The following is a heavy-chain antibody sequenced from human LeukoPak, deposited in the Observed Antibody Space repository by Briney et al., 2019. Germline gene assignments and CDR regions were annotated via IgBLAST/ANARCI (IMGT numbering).Heavy chain of an antibody. V-gene: IGHV4-34*01. CDR3: ARDPYSSSYSDY. CDR2: IYYSGST. Sequence: SETLSLTCAVYGGSFSGYYWSWIRQPPGKGLEWIGSIYYSGSTYYNPSLKSRVTISVDTSKNQFSLKLSSVTAADTAVYYCARDPYSSSYSDYWGQGTLVTVSS. CDR1: GGSFSGYY. D-gene: IGHD6-6*01. J-gene: IGHJ4*02.